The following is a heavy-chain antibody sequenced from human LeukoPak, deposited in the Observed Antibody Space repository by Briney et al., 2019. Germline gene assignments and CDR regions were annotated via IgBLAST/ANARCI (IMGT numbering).Heavy chain of an antibody. Sequence: GESLKISCKASGYSFTNYWIGWVRQMPGKGLEWMGIVYPGDSETRYSPSFQGQVTISADKSINTAYLQWSSLKASDTAMYYCARRNTVAKIFDYWGQGTLVTVSS. D-gene: IGHD4-23*01. J-gene: IGHJ4*02. V-gene: IGHV5-51*01. CDR1: GYSFTNYW. CDR3: ARRNTVAKIFDY. CDR2: VYPGDSET.